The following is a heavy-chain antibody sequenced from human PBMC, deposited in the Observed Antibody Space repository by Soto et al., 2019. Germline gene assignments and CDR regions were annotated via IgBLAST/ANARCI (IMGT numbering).Heavy chain of an antibody. Sequence: SETLSLTCIVSGDSVTSGSYYWTWLRQPPGKGLEWIGYISYTGRTKYNPSLQGRVTISVDTSKNDFSLKLSSVTAADTAVYYCARARKGSGSDYYYHYGMDVWGKGTTVTVSS. CDR3: ARARKGSGSDYYYHYGMDV. J-gene: IGHJ6*04. V-gene: IGHV4-61*03. D-gene: IGHD3-3*01. CDR2: ISYTGRT. CDR1: GDSVTSGSYY.